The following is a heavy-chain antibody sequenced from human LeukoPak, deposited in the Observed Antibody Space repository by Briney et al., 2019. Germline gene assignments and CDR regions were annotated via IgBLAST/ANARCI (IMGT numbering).Heavy chain of an antibody. D-gene: IGHD6-19*01. CDR2: IKKDGSEK. CDR1: GFTFSSYW. CDR3: ARAGEQWLPTDY. V-gene: IGHV3-7*01. J-gene: IGHJ4*02. Sequence: GGSQRLSCAPSGFTFSSYWMSGVRQAPGKGLEWVANIKKDGSEKYYVDSVKARFTISRDNAKNSLYLQMNSLRAVDKAVYYCARAGEQWLPTDYWGQGTLVTVSS.